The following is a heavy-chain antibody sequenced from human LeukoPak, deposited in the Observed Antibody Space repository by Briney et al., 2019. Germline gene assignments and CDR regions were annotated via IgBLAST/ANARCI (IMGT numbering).Heavy chain of an antibody. V-gene: IGHV3-7*03. CDR1: GFTFSSYW. CDR2: IKQDGSEK. CDR3: ARGLYGDYVDY. D-gene: IGHD4-17*01. Sequence: GGSLRLSCAASGFTFSSYWMSWVRQAPGEGLEWVANIKQDGSEKYYVDSVKGRFTISRDNAKNSLYLQMNSLRAEDTAVYYCARGLYGDYVDYWGQGTLVTVSS. J-gene: IGHJ4*02.